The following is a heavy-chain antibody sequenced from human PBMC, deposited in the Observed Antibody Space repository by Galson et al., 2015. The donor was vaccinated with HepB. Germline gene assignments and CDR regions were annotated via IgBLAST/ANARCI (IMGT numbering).Heavy chain of an antibody. CDR2: INPSGGST. J-gene: IGHJ6*02. CDR1: GYTFTSYY. Sequence: SVKVSCKASGYTFTSYYMHWVRQAPGQGLEWMGIINPSGGSTSYAQKFQGRVTMTRDTSTSTVYMELSSLRSEDTAVYYCAGGGFFGVGRVPHYDMDVWGQGTTVTVSS. D-gene: IGHD3-3*01. V-gene: IGHV1-46*01. CDR3: AGGGFFGVGRVPHYDMDV.